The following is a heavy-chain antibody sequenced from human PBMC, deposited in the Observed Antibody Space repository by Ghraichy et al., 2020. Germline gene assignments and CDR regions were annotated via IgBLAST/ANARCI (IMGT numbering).Heavy chain of an antibody. D-gene: IGHD4-11*01. CDR3: AKGDYRNYNAFDS. CDR1: GFSFNMFA. Sequence: GESLNISCVASGFSFNMFAMSWVRQAPGKGLQWVLSHSGSGPTVYYAESVKGRFTISRDNSRSTLYLQMDSLRDEDTAVYYCAKGDYRNYNAFDSWGQGTLVTVSP. CDR2: HSGSGPTV. J-gene: IGHJ4*02. V-gene: IGHV3-23*01.